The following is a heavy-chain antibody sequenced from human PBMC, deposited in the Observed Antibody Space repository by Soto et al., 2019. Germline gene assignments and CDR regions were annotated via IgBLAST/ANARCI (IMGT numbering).Heavy chain of an antibody. CDR1: VFTFSDYY. V-gene: IGHV3-11*01. J-gene: IGHJ5*02. Sequence: PRWSLRLSCSASVFTFSDYYMSWIRQAPGKGLEWVSYISSSGSTIYYADSVKGRFTISRDNAKNALYLQMNSLSAEDTAVYYCARSVVVPAAPGGFDPWGQGTLVTAPQ. CDR3: ARSVVVPAAPGGFDP. D-gene: IGHD2-2*01. CDR2: ISSSGSTI.